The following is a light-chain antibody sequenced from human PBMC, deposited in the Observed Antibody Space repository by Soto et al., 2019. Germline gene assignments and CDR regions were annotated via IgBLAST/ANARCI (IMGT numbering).Light chain of an antibody. CDR3: QQYNNWPLT. CDR1: QSVVDK. Sequence: EIVMTQSPATLSVSPGERATLSCRPSQSVVDKLAWYQQKPGQAPRLLIYGASTRATGIPARFSGSGSGTEFTLTISSLQTEDFAIYYCQQYNNWPLTLGGGTKVEIK. J-gene: IGKJ4*01. V-gene: IGKV3-15*01. CDR2: GAS.